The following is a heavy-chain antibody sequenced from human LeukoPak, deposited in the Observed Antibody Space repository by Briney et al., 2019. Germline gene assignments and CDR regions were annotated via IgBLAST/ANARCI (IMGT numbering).Heavy chain of an antibody. V-gene: IGHV3-33*01. J-gene: IGHJ4*02. CDR1: GFTFSSYG. D-gene: IGHD6-13*01. CDR2: IWYDGSNK. CDR3: ARGPLYSSSWYVVDY. Sequence: PGGSLRLSCAASGFTFSSYGMHWVRQAPGKGLEWVAVIWYDGSNKYYADSVKGRFTISRDNSKNTLYLQMNSLRAEDTAVYYCARGPLYSSSWYVVDYWGQGTLVTVSS.